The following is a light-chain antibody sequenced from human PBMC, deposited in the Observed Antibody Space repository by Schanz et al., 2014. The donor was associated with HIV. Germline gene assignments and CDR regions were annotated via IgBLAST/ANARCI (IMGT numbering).Light chain of an antibody. CDR2: WAS. CDR3: QQYYSSPLT. J-gene: IGKJ3*01. CDR1: QSVLYNSNNKNY. Sequence: DIVMTQSPDSLAVSLGERATINCKSSQSVLYNSNNKNYLAWYQQKPGQPPKLLIYWASTRESGVPDRFSGGGSGTDFTLTISSLQAEDVAVYYCQQYYSSPLTFGPGTKVEIK. V-gene: IGKV4-1*01.